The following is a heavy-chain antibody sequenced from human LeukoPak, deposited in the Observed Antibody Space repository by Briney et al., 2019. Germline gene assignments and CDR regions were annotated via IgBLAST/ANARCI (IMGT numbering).Heavy chain of an antibody. CDR2: ISAYNGNT. CDR1: GYTFTSYG. J-gene: IGHJ6*02. Sequence: GASVKVSCKASGYTFTSYGISWVRQAPGQGLEWMGWISAYNGNTNYAQKLQGRVTMTTDTSTSTAYMELRSLRSDDTAVYYCARVVVSFIYGDYESYYYYGMDVWGQGTTVTVSS. V-gene: IGHV1-18*01. D-gene: IGHD4-17*01. CDR3: ARVVVSFIYGDYESYYYYGMDV.